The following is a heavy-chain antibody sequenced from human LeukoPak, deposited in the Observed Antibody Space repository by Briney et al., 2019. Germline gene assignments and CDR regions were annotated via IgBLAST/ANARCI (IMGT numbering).Heavy chain of an antibody. J-gene: IGHJ4*02. CDR1: GFTFSSYW. D-gene: IGHD4-17*01. CDR2: VKQDGSEK. Sequence: PGGSLRLSYAASGFTFSSYWMSWVRQAPGKGLEWVANVKQDGSEKYYVDSVKGRFTISRDNAKNSLYLQMNSLRAEDTAVYYCAKLWHDYGDYHDYWGQGTLVTVSS. V-gene: IGHV3-7*01. CDR3: AKLWHDYGDYHDY.